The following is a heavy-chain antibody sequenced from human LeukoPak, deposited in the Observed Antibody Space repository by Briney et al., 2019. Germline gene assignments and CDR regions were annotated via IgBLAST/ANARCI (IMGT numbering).Heavy chain of an antibody. D-gene: IGHD2-15*01. J-gene: IGHJ4*02. CDR1: GFTVSNFY. CDR3: AKDDCSGGSCYSGHDH. CDR2: LYTGGST. V-gene: IGHV3-66*01. Sequence: GGSLRLSCAASGFTVSNFYISWVRQAPGKGLEWVSVLYTGGSTYYADSVKGRFTISRDNSKNTLYLQMNSLRAEDTAVYYCAKDDCSGGSCYSGHDHWGQGTLVTVSS.